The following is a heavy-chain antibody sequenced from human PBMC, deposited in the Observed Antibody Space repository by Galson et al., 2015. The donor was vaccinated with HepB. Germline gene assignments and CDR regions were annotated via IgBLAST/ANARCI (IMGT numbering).Heavy chain of an antibody. V-gene: IGHV1-18*01. Sequence: SVKVSCKASGYTFSNYDITWVRQAPGQGLECLGWISPYNSHASYTPKLQGRVTFTTDTSTSTAYMELRSLRSDDTALYYCAKGRFSFDYWGQGTLVTVSS. CDR1: GYTFSNYD. CDR3: AKGRFSFDY. J-gene: IGHJ4*02. CDR2: ISPYNSHA.